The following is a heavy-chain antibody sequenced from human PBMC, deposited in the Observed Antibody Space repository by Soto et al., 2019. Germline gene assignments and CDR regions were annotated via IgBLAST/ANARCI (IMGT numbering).Heavy chain of an antibody. Sequence: GGSLRLSCAASGFTFSSCAMSWGRQAPGKGLEWVSAIRGSGGSTYYADSVKGRFTISRDNSKNTLYLQMNSLRAEDTAVYYCAKDWVGPSYSSGWYGWFDPWGQGTLVTVSS. V-gene: IGHV3-23*01. CDR3: AKDWVGPSYSSGWYGWFDP. CDR1: GFTFSSCA. J-gene: IGHJ5*02. CDR2: IRGSGGST. D-gene: IGHD6-19*01.